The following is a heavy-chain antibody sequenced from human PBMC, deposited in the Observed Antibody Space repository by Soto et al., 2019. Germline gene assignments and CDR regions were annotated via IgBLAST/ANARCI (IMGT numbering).Heavy chain of an antibody. V-gene: IGHV3-21*01. D-gene: IGHD3-22*01. Sequence: GGSLRLSCAASGFTFSSYSMNWVRQAPGKGLEWVSSISSSSSYIYYADSVKGRFTISRDNAKNSLCLQMNSLRAEDTAVYYCAAIVATMRYYYYGMDVWGQGTTVTVSS. CDR2: ISSSSSYI. CDR3: AAIVATMRYYYYGMDV. J-gene: IGHJ6*02. CDR1: GFTFSSYS.